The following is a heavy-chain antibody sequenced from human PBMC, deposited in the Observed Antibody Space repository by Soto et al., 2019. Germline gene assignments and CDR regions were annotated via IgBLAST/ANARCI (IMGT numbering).Heavy chain of an antibody. Sequence: EVQLLESGGGLVQPGGSQRLSCAGSGFTFSSYAMSWVRQAPGKGLEWVSAVSVSGGSTYYEDSVKGRFTISRENSKNTLYLQINSLRAEDTAIYYCARGIYSNYYFDYRGQGTLVTVSS. CDR2: VSVSGGST. CDR1: GFTFSSYA. J-gene: IGHJ4*02. CDR3: ARGIYSNYYFDY. D-gene: IGHD4-4*01. V-gene: IGHV3-23*01.